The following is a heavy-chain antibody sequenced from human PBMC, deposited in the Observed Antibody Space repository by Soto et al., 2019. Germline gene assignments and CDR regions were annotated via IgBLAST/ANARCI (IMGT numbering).Heavy chain of an antibody. Sequence: SETLSLTCAFYGGSFSGYYWSLIRQPPGKGLEWIGEINHSGSTNYNPSLKSRVTISVDTSKNQFSLKLSSVTAADTAVYYCARVAPLGYDFWSGYWYYFDYWGQGTLVTVSS. CDR3: ARVAPLGYDFWSGYWYYFDY. V-gene: IGHV4-34*01. J-gene: IGHJ4*02. CDR2: INHSGST. D-gene: IGHD3-3*01. CDR1: GGSFSGYY.